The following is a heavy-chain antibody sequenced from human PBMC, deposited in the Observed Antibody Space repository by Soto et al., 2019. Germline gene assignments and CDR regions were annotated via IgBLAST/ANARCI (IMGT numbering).Heavy chain of an antibody. J-gene: IGHJ5*02. Sequence: SETLSLTCTVSGGSISTSSYFWAWIRRPPGKGLEWIGSIDYRGTIYNNPSLKSRVTISVDTSKNHFSLKLDSVTAADTALYYCSRRAPEGFDPWGQGTLVTVSS. V-gene: IGHV4-39*02. CDR3: SRRAPEGFDP. CDR1: GGSISTSSYF. CDR2: IDYRGTI.